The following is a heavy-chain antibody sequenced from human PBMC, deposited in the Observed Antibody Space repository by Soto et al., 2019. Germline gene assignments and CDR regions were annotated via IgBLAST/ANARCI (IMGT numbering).Heavy chain of an antibody. D-gene: IGHD3-10*01. Sequence: SETLSLTCSVGGGPFSGYYWSWIRQPPGKGLEWIGEINHSGSTNYNPSLKSRVTISVDTSKNQFSLKLSSVTAADPAVYYCARGGRGVPGGFYYGLGGYVSEYCGQGCRVTVP. V-gene: IGHV4-34*01. CDR1: GGPFSGYY. CDR3: ARGGRGVPGGFYYGLGGYVSEY. J-gene: IGHJ4*02. CDR2: INHSGST.